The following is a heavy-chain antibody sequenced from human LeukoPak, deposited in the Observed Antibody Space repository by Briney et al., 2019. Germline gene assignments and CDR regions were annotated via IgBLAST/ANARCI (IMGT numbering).Heavy chain of an antibody. CDR1: GFTFSSYA. V-gene: IGHV3-23*01. D-gene: IGHD3-22*01. Sequence: GGSLRLSCAASGFTFSSYAMSWVRQAPGKGLEWVSAISGSGGDTWYADSVRGRFTISRDNSKNTLYMQVNSLRAEDTAVYYCAKDYYDISGSRYDFWGQGTLVTVSS. CDR2: ISGSGGDT. CDR3: AKDYYDISGSRYDF. J-gene: IGHJ4*02.